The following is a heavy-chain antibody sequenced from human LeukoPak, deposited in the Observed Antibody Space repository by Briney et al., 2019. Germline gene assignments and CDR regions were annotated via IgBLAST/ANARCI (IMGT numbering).Heavy chain of an antibody. CDR2: IWYDGSNK. CDR1: GFTFSRYG. CDR3: AKFGGVVGNDTFDI. V-gene: IGHV3-33*06. Sequence: PGGSLRLSCAASGFTFSRYGMHWVRQAPGKGLEWVAVIWYDGSNKYYADSVKGRFTISRDNSKYTLYLQMNSLRAEDTAVYYCAKFGGVVGNDTFDIWGQGTMVTVSS. D-gene: IGHD3-16*01. J-gene: IGHJ3*02.